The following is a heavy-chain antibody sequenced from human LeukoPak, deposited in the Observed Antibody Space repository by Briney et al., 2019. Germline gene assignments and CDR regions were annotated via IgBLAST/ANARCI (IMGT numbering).Heavy chain of an antibody. CDR2: IYTSGST. D-gene: IGHD3-22*01. V-gene: IGHV4-4*07. J-gene: IGHJ4*02. CDR1: GGSISSYY. CDR3: ASSTYYYDSSGYYYKLFDY. Sequence: SETLSLTCTVSGGSISSYYWSWIRQPAGKGLEWIGRIYTSGSTNYNPSLKSRVTMPVDTSKNQFSLKLSSVTAADTAVYYCASSTYYYDSSGYYYKLFDYWGQGTLVTVSS.